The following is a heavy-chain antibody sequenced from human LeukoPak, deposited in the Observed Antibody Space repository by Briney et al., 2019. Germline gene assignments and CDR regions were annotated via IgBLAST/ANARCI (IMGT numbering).Heavy chain of an antibody. CDR2: ISSRSSYI. V-gene: IGHV3-21*01. Sequence: GGSLRLSCAASGFTFSTYSMNWVRQAPGKGLEWVSSISSRSSYIYYADSMKGRFTISRDNAKNSLYLQMNSLRAEDTAVYYCARDGGCTGGSCYQRFDYWGQGTLVTVSS. J-gene: IGHJ4*02. D-gene: IGHD2-15*01. CDR3: ARDGGCTGGSCYQRFDY. CDR1: GFTFSTYS.